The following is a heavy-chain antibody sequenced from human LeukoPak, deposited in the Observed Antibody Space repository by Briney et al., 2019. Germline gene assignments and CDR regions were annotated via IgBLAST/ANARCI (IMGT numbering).Heavy chain of an antibody. CDR1: GGSFSGYY. CDR2: IYTSGST. CDR3: ARVGAVAGKIDWFDP. J-gene: IGHJ5*02. D-gene: IGHD6-19*01. Sequence: PSETLSLTCAVYGGSFSGYYWSWIRQPAGKGLEWIGRIYTSGSTNYNPSLKSRVTMSVDTSKNQFSLKLSSVTAADTAVYYCARVGAVAGKIDWFDPWGQGTLVTVSS. V-gene: IGHV4-59*10.